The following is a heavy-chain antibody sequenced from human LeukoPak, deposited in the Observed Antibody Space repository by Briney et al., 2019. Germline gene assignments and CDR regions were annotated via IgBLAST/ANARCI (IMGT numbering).Heavy chain of an antibody. J-gene: IGHJ4*02. D-gene: IGHD2-2*01. CDR1: GFTFSSYW. CDR3: AIGMPAAMV. CDR2: INSDGSST. V-gene: IGHV3-74*01. Sequence: GGSLRLSCVASGFTFSSYWMHWVRQAPGKGLVWVSRINSDGSSTSCADSVKGRFTISRDSAKNTLYLQMNSLRAEDTAVYYCAIGMPAAMVWGQGTLVTVSS.